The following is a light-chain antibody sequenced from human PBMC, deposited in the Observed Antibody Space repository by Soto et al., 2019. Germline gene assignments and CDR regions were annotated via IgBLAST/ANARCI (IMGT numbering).Light chain of an antibody. V-gene: IGLV4-69*01. CDR1: SGHSNYA. Sequence: QLVLTQSPSAFASLGASVKLTCTLSSGHSNYAIAWHQQQSEKGPRYLMKLNSDGSHSKGDGIPGRFSGSSSGAERYLTIASLQSEDQADYYCQTWGSGIVVFGGGTKRTVL. CDR3: QTWGSGIVV. CDR2: LNSDGSH. J-gene: IGLJ2*01.